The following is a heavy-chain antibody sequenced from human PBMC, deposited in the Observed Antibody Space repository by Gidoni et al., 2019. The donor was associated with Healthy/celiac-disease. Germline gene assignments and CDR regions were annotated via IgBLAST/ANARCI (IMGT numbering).Heavy chain of an antibody. V-gene: IGHV4-59*01. CDR3: ARVGGPRNGGSDYYDSSGPHGWFDP. J-gene: IGHJ5*02. CDR2: IYYSGST. D-gene: IGHD3-22*01. CDR1: GGSISSYY. Sequence: QVQLQESGPGLVKPSETLSLTCTVSGGSISSYYWSWIRQPPGKGLEWIGYIYYSGSTNYNPSLKSRVTISVDTSKNQFSLKLSSVTAADTAVYYCARVGGPRNGGSDYYDSSGPHGWFDPWGQGTLVTVSS.